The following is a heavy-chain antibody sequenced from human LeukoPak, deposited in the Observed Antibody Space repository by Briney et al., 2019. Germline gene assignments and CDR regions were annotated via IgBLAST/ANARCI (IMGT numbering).Heavy chain of an antibody. V-gene: IGHV4-34*01. CDR1: GGSFSGYY. J-gene: IGHJ4*02. CDR3: ARVSPWGYYDGSGYYYDY. D-gene: IGHD3-22*01. Sequence: SETLSLTCAVYGGSFSGYYWSWIRQPPGKGLEWIGEINHSGSTNYNPSLKSRVTISVDTSKNQFSLKLSSVTAADTAVYYCARVSPWGYYDGSGYYYDYWGQGTLVTVSS. CDR2: INHSGST.